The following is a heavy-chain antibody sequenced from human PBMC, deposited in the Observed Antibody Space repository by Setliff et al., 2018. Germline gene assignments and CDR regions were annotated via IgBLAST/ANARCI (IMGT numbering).Heavy chain of an antibody. CDR2: INAGNGNT. V-gene: IGHV1-3*01. Sequence: ASVKVSCKASGYTFTSYAMHWVRQAPGQRLEWMGWINAGNGNTKYSQKFQGRVTITRDTSASTAYMELSSLRSEDTAVYCCAREIVTPYITMVRETARGFDPWGQGTLVTVSS. CDR3: AREIVTPYITMVRETARGFDP. D-gene: IGHD3-10*01. J-gene: IGHJ5*02. CDR1: GYTFTSYA.